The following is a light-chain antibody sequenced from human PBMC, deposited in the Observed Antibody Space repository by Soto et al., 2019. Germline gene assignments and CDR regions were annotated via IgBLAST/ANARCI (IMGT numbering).Light chain of an antibody. J-gene: IGLJ3*02. V-gene: IGLV4-60*02. CDR3: ETWDSNTHPV. CDR1: SGHSSYI. Sequence: QLVLTQSSSASASLGSSVKLTSTLSSGHSSYIIAWHQQQPGKAPRYLMKLEGSGSYNKGSGVPDRLSGSSSGADRYLTISNLQFEDEADYYCETWDSNTHPVFGGGTKLTVL. CDR2: LEGSGSY.